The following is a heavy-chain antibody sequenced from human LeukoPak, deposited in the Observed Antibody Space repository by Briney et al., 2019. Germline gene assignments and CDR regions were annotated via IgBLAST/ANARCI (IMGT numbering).Heavy chain of an antibody. CDR3: ASDHNYAFDN. CDR1: GFPFIEYS. V-gene: IGHV3-48*01. Sequence: PGGSLRLSCTASGFPFIEYSMNWVRQVPGKGLEWISYIGIDSGNSKYADSVRGRFTISADKAKNSLYLQMNSLRVEDTAVYYCASDHNYAFDNWGQGTLVSVAS. CDR2: IGIDSGNS. J-gene: IGHJ4*02. D-gene: IGHD1-1*01.